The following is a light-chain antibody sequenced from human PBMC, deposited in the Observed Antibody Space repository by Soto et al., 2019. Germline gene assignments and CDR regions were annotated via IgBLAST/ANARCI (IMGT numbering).Light chain of an antibody. CDR3: QQWASSPRT. Sequence: EIVLTQPPGTLSLSPGERATLFCRATQYITNSQLAWYQQKPGQAPRLLIFGAFNRATGIPDRFSGSGPGTDFTLTITRLEPEDFAVYYCQQWASSPRTFGRGTKVDIK. CDR1: QYITNSQ. CDR2: GAF. J-gene: IGKJ1*01. V-gene: IGKV3-20*01.